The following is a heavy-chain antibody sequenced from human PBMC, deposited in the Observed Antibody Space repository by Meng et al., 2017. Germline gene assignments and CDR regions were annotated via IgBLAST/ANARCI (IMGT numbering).Heavy chain of an antibody. V-gene: IGHV1-3*01. D-gene: IGHD2-15*01. J-gene: IGHJ4*02. CDR2: INAGNGNT. Sequence: QVQLVQSGAEVKKAGASVKVSCKASGYTFTSYAMHWVRQAPGQRLEWMGWINAGNGNTKYSQKFQGRVTITRDTSASTAYMELSSLRSEDTAVYYCARTPLRYCSGGSCYYFDYWGQGTLVTVSS. CDR1: GYTFTSYA. CDR3: ARTPLRYCSGGSCYYFDY.